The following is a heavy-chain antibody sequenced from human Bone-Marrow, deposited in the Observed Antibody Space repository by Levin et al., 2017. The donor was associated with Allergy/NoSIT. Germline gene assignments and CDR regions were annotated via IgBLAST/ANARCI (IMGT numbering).Heavy chain of an antibody. J-gene: IGHJ3*02. V-gene: IGHV3-30*03. CDR2: ISYDGRHK. CDR1: GFTFSTYG. Sequence: QSGGSLRLSCAASGFTFSTYGMHWVRQAPGKGLEWVAFISYDGRHKYYADSVKGRFTISRDNSENTLYLQMNSLRGEDTAMYSCARDRRIQLWFSLGAFDIWGQGTMVTVSS. D-gene: IGHD5-18*01. CDR3: ARDRRIQLWFSLGAFDI.